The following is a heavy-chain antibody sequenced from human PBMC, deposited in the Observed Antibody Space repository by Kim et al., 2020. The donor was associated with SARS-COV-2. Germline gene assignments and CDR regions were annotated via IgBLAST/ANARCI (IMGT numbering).Heavy chain of an antibody. CDR3: AVENSSSWSGDAFDI. V-gene: IGHV1-69*01. J-gene: IGHJ3*02. Sequence: AQKYQGRVTISADESTSTTYMELSSLRSEDTAVYYCAVENSSSWSGDAFDIWGQGTMVTVSS. D-gene: IGHD6-13*01.